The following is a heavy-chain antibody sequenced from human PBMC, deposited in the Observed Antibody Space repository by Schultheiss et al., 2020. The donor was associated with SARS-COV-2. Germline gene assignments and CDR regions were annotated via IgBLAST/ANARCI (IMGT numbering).Heavy chain of an antibody. CDR3: ARDLVVVPAAIPDY. CDR1: GFTFSGSA. CDR2: ISSSSSTI. J-gene: IGHJ4*02. D-gene: IGHD2-2*02. V-gene: IGHV3-48*02. Sequence: GESLKISCAASGFTFSGSAMHWVRQASGKGLEWVSYISSSSSTIYYADSVKGRFTISRDNAKNSLYLQMNSLRDEDTAVYYCARDLVVVPAAIPDYWGQGTLVTVSS.